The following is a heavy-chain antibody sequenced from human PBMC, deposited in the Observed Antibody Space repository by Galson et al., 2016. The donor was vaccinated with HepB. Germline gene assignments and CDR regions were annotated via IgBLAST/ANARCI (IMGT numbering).Heavy chain of an antibody. J-gene: IGHJ3*01. V-gene: IGHV5-10-1*01. D-gene: IGHD3-22*01. CDR3: ARHLWGSDSFDV. CDR1: GYSFPSYW. CDR2: IDPRASYT. Sequence: QSGAEVTRPGESLMISCKASGYSFPSYWISWVRQMPGKGLAWMGRIDPRASYTNYSPPFQGHVTISTDKSVSTAYLQWSSLTASDTAIYYCARHLWGSDSFDVWGQGTMLSVSS.